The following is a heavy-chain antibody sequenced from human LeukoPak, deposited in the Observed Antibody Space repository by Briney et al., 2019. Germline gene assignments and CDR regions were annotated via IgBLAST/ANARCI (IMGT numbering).Heavy chain of an antibody. V-gene: IGHV1-46*01. CDR2: IDPSGGST. J-gene: IGHJ6*02. CDR1: GYTFTSYY. D-gene: IGHD4-17*01. Sequence: GASVKVSCKASGYTFTSYYMHWVRQAPGQGLEWMGIIDPSGGSTSYAQKFQGRVTMTRDTSTSTVYMELSSLRSEDTAVYYCARPSYGDYGMDVWGQGTTVTVSS. CDR3: ARPSYGDYGMDV.